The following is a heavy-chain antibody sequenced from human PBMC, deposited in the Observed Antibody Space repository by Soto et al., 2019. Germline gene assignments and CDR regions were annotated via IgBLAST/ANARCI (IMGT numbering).Heavy chain of an antibody. CDR2: ISAYNGNT. Sequence: QVQLVQSGAEVKKPGASVKVSCKASGYTFTSYGISWVRQAPGQGLEWMGWISAYNGNTNYAQKLQGRVTMTTDTSTSTAYMVLRSLRSDDTAVYYCARDFGLGYCSGGSCDGWEDYGMDVWGQGTTVTVSS. CDR3: ARDFGLGYCSGGSCDGWEDYGMDV. CDR1: GYTFTSYG. D-gene: IGHD2-15*01. V-gene: IGHV1-18*01. J-gene: IGHJ6*02.